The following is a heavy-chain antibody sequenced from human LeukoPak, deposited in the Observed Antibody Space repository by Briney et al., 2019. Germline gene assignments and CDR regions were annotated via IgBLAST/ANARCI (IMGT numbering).Heavy chain of an antibody. Sequence: GGSLRLSCAASGFTLSSSYMHWVRQAPGKGLVWLSRISGDGGTTAYAASVRGRFTISRDNAKNALYLQMNSLRVEDTAVYYCARDHSPGWFDPWGQGTLVTVSS. D-gene: IGHD4-11*01. V-gene: IGHV3-74*01. CDR3: ARDHSPGWFDP. CDR1: GFTLSSSY. J-gene: IGHJ5*02. CDR2: ISGDGGTT.